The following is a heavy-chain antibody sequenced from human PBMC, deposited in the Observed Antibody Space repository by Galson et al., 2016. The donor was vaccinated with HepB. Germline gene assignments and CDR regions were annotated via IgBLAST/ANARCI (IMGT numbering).Heavy chain of an antibody. Sequence: SLRLSCAASGFTFSNYAMSWVRQAPGKGLEWVSAINFNSGSTYYADSVKGRFTISRDNSKNTLYLRMKSLRAEDTAVYYCAREGYYDSTKDYYYYCMDVWGQGTTVSVSS. D-gene: IGHD3-22*01. CDR2: INFNSGST. CDR3: AREGYYDSTKDYYYYCMDV. CDR1: GFTFSNYA. J-gene: IGHJ6*02. V-gene: IGHV3-23*01.